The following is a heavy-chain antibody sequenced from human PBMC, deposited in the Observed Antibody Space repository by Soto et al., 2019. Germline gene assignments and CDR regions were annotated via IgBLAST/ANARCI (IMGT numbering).Heavy chain of an antibody. Sequence: GGSLRLSCAASGFTFSSYSMNWVRQAPGKGLEWGSSISSSSSYIYYADSVKGRFTISRDNAKNSLYLQMNSLRAEDTAVYYCARVLSSGLDAFDIWGQGTMVTVSS. V-gene: IGHV3-21*01. D-gene: IGHD7-27*01. CDR3: ARVLSSGLDAFDI. CDR2: ISSSSSYI. J-gene: IGHJ3*02. CDR1: GFTFSSYS.